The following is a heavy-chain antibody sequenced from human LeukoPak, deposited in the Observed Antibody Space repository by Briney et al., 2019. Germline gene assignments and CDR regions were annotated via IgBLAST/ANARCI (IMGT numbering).Heavy chain of an antibody. CDR3: ARVYVDAFDI. CDR1: GGSISSYY. CDR2: IYYSGST. J-gene: IGHJ3*02. V-gene: IGHV4-59*01. D-gene: IGHD3-10*02. Sequence: SETLSLTCTVSGGSISSYYWSWVRQPPGKGLEWIGYIYYSGSTNYNPSLKSRVTISVDTSKNQFSLKLSSVTAADTAVYYCARVYVDAFDIWGQGTMVTVSS.